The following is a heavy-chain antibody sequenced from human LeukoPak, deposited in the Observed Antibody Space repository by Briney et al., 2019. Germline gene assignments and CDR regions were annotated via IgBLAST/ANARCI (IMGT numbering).Heavy chain of an antibody. V-gene: IGHV6-1*01. D-gene: IGHD3-10*01. CDR2: TYCRSKWYN. J-gene: IGHJ6*04. CDR3: ARDPVLLWFGELPNYYYGMDV. CDR1: GDSVSSNSAA. Sequence: SQTLSLTCAISGDSVSSNSAAWNWIRQSPSRGLEWLGRTYCRSKWYNDYAVSVKSRITINPDTSKNQFSLQLNSVTPEDTAVYYCARDPVLLWFGELPNYYYGMDVWGKGTTVTVSS.